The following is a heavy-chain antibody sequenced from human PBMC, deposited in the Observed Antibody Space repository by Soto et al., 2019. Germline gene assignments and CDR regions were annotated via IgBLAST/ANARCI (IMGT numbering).Heavy chain of an antibody. CDR1: RYSSTTYC. CDR2: IYPDDSDI. V-gene: IGHV5-51*01. J-gene: IGHJ4*02. D-gene: IGHD2-21*01. Sequence: PGESLKISCKGSRYSSTTYCIGWVRQMPGKGLEWMGVIYPDDSDIRYSPSSQGQVTISADKSISTAYLQWSSLKASDSAIYYCARRTGLLYSDWGQGTLVNVSS. CDR3: ARRTGLLYSD.